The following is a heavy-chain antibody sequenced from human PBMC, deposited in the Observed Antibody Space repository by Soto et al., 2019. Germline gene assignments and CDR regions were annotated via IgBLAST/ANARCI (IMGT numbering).Heavy chain of an antibody. CDR3: NAYCDFWGGHTPL. Sequence: EVQLVESGGGLVKPGGSVGLSCAASGFTFENVWMHWVRQAPGKGLEWVGRIKSKADGETIDYAEPVKGRLSISRDDSKNTLYLQMHNLKTEDTAVYYCNAYCDFWGGHTPLWGQGTLVAVSS. J-gene: IGHJ4*02. D-gene: IGHD3-3*01. CDR2: IKSKADGETI. CDR1: GFTFENVW. V-gene: IGHV3-15*07.